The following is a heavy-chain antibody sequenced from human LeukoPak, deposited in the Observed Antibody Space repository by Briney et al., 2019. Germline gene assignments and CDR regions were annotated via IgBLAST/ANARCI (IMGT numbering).Heavy chain of an antibody. Sequence: SETLSLTCAVYGGSFSGYYWSWIRQPPGKGLEWIGEINHSGSTNYNPSLKSRVTISVDTSKNQFSLKLSSVTAADTAVYYCARSKGGIVVVRPFDPWGQGTLVTVSS. CDR2: INHSGST. J-gene: IGHJ5*02. V-gene: IGHV4-34*01. CDR1: GGSFSGYY. CDR3: ARSKGGIVVVRPFDP. D-gene: IGHD2-2*01.